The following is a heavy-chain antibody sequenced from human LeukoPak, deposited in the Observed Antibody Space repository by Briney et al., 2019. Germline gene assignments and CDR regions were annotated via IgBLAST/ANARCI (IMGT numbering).Heavy chain of an antibody. J-gene: IGHJ4*02. CDR2: IYHSGST. CDR3: ARQRMTGYSSSWYRLVPLDY. CDR1: GGSISSSNW. Sequence: PSGTLSLTCAVSGGSISSSNWWSWVRQPPGKGLEWIGEIYHSGSTNYNPSLKSRVTISVDTSKNQFSLKLSSVTAADTAVYYCARQRMTGYSSSWYRLVPLDYWGQGTLVTVSS. D-gene: IGHD6-13*01. V-gene: IGHV4-4*02.